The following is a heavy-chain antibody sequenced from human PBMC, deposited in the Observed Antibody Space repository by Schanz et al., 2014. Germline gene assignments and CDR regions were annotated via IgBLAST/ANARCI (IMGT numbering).Heavy chain of an antibody. V-gene: IGHV1-46*01. J-gene: IGHJ6*02. CDR3: AKVDRTRYYAMDV. D-gene: IGHD3-9*01. CDR2: INPSGGST. CDR1: GYTFTCYY. Sequence: QVQLVQSGAEVKKPGASVKVSCKASGYTFTCYYMHWVRQAPGQGLEWMGIINPSGGSTSYAQKFQGRVTMTRDTSTSTVYMELSSLRSEDTAVYYCAKVDRTRYYAMDVWGQGTTVTVSS.